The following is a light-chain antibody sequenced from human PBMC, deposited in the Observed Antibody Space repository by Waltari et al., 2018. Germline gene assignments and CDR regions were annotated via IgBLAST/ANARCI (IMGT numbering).Light chain of an antibody. V-gene: IGKV1-5*03. Sequence: DIQMTQSPSTLSASVGDRVTIICRASQTVHNWVARYQQKPGAAPKLLIYKTSTLQSGVPSRFSGSGSGTEFTLTVSSLQPDDFATYYCQQYDAGSTFGQGTQLEI. J-gene: IGKJ2*01. CDR3: QQYDAGST. CDR1: QTVHNW. CDR2: KTS.